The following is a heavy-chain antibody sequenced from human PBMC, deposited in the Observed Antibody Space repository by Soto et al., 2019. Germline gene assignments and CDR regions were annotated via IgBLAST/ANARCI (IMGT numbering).Heavy chain of an antibody. CDR1: GFTFSSYG. J-gene: IGHJ4*02. CDR3: AKDKLRYFDSSPFDY. D-gene: IGHD3-9*01. Sequence: GGSLRLSCAASGFTFSSYGMHWVRQAPGKGLEWVAVISYDVSNKYYADSVKGRFTISRDNSKNTLYLQMNSLRAEDTVVYFCAKDKLRYFDSSPFDYWGQGTLVTVSS. CDR2: ISYDVSNK. V-gene: IGHV3-30*18.